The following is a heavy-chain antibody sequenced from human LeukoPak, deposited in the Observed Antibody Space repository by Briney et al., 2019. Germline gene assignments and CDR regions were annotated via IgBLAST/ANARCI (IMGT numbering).Heavy chain of an antibody. CDR1: GASIRSYY. D-gene: IGHD4-23*01. V-gene: IGHV4-59*01. Sequence: PSETLSLTCTVSGASIRSYYWSWIRQAPGKGLEWVGFISYSGYTSYSPSLRSRVAISVDTSKSQFSLRLTSMTVADTAIYYCARGRNDNGGMFFDSWAQGGLVTVSS. J-gene: IGHJ4*02. CDR2: ISYSGYT. CDR3: ARGRNDNGGMFFDS.